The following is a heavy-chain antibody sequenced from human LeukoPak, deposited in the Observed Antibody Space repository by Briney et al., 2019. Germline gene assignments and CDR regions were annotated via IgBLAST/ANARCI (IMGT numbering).Heavy chain of an antibody. Sequence: SETLSLTCAVYGGSFSGYYWSWIRQPPGKGLEWIGEINHSGSTNYNPSLKSRVTISVDTSKNQFSLKLSSVTAADTAVYYCARGQRSSSWYPRFDYWGQGTLVTVSS. CDR2: INHSGST. V-gene: IGHV4-34*01. CDR1: GGSFSGYY. J-gene: IGHJ4*02. CDR3: ARGQRSSSWYPRFDY. D-gene: IGHD6-13*01.